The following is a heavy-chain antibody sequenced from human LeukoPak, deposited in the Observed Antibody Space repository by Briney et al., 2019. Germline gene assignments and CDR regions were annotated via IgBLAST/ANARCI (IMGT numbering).Heavy chain of an antibody. CDR1: GGTFSSYA. D-gene: IGHD1-14*01. CDR2: IIPIFGTA. CDR3: ARVSRSYYFDY. J-gene: IGHJ4*02. Sequence: ASVKVSCKASGGTFSSYAISWVRQAPGQGLEWMGGIIPIFGTANYAQKFQGRVTITADESTSTAYMELSSPRPEDTAVYYCARVSRSYYFDYWGQGTLVTVSS. V-gene: IGHV1-69*13.